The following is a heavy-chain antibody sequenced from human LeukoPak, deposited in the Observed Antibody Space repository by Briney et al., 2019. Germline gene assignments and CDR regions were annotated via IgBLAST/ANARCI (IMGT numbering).Heavy chain of an antibody. Sequence: GGSLRLSCAASGFTFSSYEMNWVRQAPGKGLERVSYISSSGSTIYYADSVKGRFTISRDNAKNSLYLQMNSLRAEDTAVYYCATGLRLRYFDWLQIDYWGQGTLVTVSS. CDR1: GFTFSSYE. CDR3: ATGLRLRYFDWLQIDY. V-gene: IGHV3-48*03. J-gene: IGHJ4*02. D-gene: IGHD3-9*01. CDR2: ISSSGSTI.